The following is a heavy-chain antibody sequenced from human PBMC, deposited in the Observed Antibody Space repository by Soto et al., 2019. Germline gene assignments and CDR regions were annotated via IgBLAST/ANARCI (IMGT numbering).Heavy chain of an antibody. J-gene: IGHJ4*02. CDR1: GGSISSGGYS. CDR2: IYHSGST. Sequence: SETLSLTCAVSGGSISSGGYSWSWIRQPPGKGLECIGYIYHSGSTYYNPSLKSRVTISVDRSKNQFSLKLSSVTAADTAVYYCARGPPLGFWGQGALVTVSS. V-gene: IGHV4-30-2*01. CDR3: ARGPPLGF.